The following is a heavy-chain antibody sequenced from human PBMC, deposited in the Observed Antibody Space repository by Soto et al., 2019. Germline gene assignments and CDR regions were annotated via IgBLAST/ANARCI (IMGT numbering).Heavy chain of an antibody. V-gene: IGHV1-69*13. CDR3: AREGGSDIVEMATTYYYYGMDV. Sequence: ASVKVSCKASGGTFSSYAISWVRQAPGQGLEWMGGIIPIFGTANYAQKFQGRVTITADESTSTAYMELSSLRSEDTAVYYCAREGGSDIVEMATTYYYYGMDVWGQGTTVTVSS. CDR2: IIPIFGTA. CDR1: GGTFSSYA. J-gene: IGHJ6*02. D-gene: IGHD2-15*01.